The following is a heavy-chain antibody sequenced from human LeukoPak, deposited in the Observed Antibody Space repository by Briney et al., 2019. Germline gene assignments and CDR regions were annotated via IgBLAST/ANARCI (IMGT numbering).Heavy chain of an antibody. CDR2: INPSGGST. CDR1: GYTFTSYY. CDR3: ARESITMVRGVIEGFDP. D-gene: IGHD3-10*01. J-gene: IGHJ5*02. Sequence: ASVKVSCKASGYTFTSYYMHWVRQAPGQGLEWMGIINPSGGSTIYAQKFQGRVTMTRDTSTSTVYVELSSLRSEDTAVYYCARESITMVRGVIEGFDPWGQGTLVTVSS. V-gene: IGHV1-46*01.